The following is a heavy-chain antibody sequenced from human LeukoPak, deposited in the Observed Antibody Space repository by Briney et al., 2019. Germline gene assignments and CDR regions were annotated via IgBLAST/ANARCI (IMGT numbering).Heavy chain of an antibody. V-gene: IGHV3-43*02. J-gene: IGHJ6*03. CDR3: AKDGEWLQAASDYYYYMDV. D-gene: IGHD5-24*01. CDR2: ISGDGGST. Sequence: GGSLRLSCAASGFTFDDYAMHWVRQAPGKGLEWVSLISGDGGSTYYADSVKGRFTISRVNSKNSPYLQMNSLRTEDTALYYCAKDGEWLQAASDYYYYMDVWGKGTTVTVSS. CDR1: GFTFDDYA.